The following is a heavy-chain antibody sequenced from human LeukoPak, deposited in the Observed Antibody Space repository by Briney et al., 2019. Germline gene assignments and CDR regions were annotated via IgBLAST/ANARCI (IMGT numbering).Heavy chain of an antibody. V-gene: IGHV3-20*04. CDR2: INWNGGST. J-gene: IGHJ6*03. CDR1: GFTFDDYG. D-gene: IGHD3-10*01. CDR3: ARDLDFIRGSGSYYYYYYMDV. Sequence: GGSLRLSCAASGFTFDDYGMSWVRQAPGKELEWVSGINWNGGSTGYADSVKGRFTTSRDNAKNSLYLQMNSLRAEDTAVYYCARDLDFIRGSGSYYYYYYMDVWGKGTTVTVSS.